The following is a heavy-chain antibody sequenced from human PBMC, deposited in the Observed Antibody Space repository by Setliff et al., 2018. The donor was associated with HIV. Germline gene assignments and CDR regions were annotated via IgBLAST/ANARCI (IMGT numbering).Heavy chain of an antibody. J-gene: IGHJ6*03. Sequence: ASVKVSCKASGYTFTSYYLHWVRQAPGQGLEWMGIINPSGGSTTYAQKFQGRVTMTRDTSASTAYMELSSLRSEDTAVYYCAREARYQDRYYYYMDVWGKGTTVTVSS. CDR3: AREARYQDRYYYYMDV. CDR2: INPSGGST. D-gene: IGHD1-20*01. CDR1: GYTFTSYY. V-gene: IGHV1-46*03.